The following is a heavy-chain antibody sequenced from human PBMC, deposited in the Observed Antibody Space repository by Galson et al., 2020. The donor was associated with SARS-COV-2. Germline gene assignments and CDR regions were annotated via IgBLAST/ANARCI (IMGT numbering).Heavy chain of an antibody. CDR1: GFTVSSNY. V-gene: IGHV3-53*04. D-gene: IGHD1-26*01. CDR3: AGRRVGATTTEYFEH. J-gene: IGHJ1*01. CDR2: IYRGGST. Sequence: GGSLRLSCAASGFTVSSNYMSWVRQAPGKGLEWVSVIYRGGSTYYAHSVKGRFTISRHNSKNTLYLQMNSLRAEDTAVYYCAGRRVGATTTEYFEHWGKGTMVTVSA.